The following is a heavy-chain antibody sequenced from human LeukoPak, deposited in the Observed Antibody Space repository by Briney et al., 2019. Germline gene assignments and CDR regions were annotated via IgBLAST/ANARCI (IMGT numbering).Heavy chain of an antibody. CDR1: GGSFSGYY. CDR3: ARLHYDSSGYYYFDY. J-gene: IGHJ4*02. Sequence: SETLSLTCAVSGGSFSGYYWSWIRQPPGKGLEWIGEISHSGSTNYSPSLKSRGTISVDTSKNQFSLKLSSVTAADTAVYYCARLHYDSSGYYYFDYWGQGTLVTVSS. V-gene: IGHV4-34*01. D-gene: IGHD3-22*01. CDR2: ISHSGST.